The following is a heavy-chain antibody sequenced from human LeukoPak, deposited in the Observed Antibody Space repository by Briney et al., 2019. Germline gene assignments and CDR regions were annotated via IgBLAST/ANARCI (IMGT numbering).Heavy chain of an antibody. CDR1: GFTFDDYG. D-gene: IGHD3-10*01. CDR2: INWNGGST. V-gene: IGHV3-20*01. Sequence: PGGSLRLSCAASGFTFDDYGMSWVRQAPGKGLEWVSGINWNGGSTGYADSVKGRFTISRDNAKNSLYLQMNSLRAEDTALYHCARRGFGESVGYYYYYGMDVWGQGTTVTVSS. J-gene: IGHJ6*02. CDR3: ARRGFGESVGYYYYYGMDV.